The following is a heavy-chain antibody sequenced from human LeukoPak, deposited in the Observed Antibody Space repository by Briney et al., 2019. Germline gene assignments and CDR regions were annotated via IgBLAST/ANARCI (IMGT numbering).Heavy chain of an antibody. D-gene: IGHD6-6*01. CDR2: IYSSGST. V-gene: IGHV4-4*07. CDR1: GGSISSYY. J-gene: IGHJ4*02. CDR3: AREGRARSSSSLDY. Sequence: SETLSLTCTVSGGSISSYYWTWIRQPAGKGLEWIGRIYSSGSTNFNPSLKSRVTISVDRSKNQFSLKLSSVTAADTAVYYCAREGRARSSSSLDYWGQGTLVTVSS.